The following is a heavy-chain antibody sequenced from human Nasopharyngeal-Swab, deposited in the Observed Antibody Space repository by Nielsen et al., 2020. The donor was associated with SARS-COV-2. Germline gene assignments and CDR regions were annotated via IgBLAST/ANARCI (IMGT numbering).Heavy chain of an antibody. CDR3: ARGANYYGSGSYYRLRPKAFDI. Sequence: WIRQPPGKGLGWIGEINHSGSTNYNPSLKSRVTISVDTSKNQFSLKLSSVTAADTAVYYCARGANYYGSGSYYRLRPKAFDIWGQGTMVTVSS. J-gene: IGHJ3*02. D-gene: IGHD3-10*01. V-gene: IGHV4-34*01. CDR2: INHSGST.